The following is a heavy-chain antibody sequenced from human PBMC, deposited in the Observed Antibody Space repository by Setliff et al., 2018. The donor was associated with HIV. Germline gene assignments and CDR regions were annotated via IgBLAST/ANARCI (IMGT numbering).Heavy chain of an antibody. D-gene: IGHD1-26*01. CDR3: ARRRWELLKRGAAFDI. CDR2: INHSGST. Sequence: PSETLSLTCAVYGGSFSGYYWSWIRQPPGKGLEWIGEINHSGSTNYNPSLKSRVTISVDTSKNQFSLKLSSLTAADTAVYYCARRRWELLKRGAAFDIWGQGTMVTVSS. V-gene: IGHV4-34*01. J-gene: IGHJ3*02. CDR1: GGSFSGYY.